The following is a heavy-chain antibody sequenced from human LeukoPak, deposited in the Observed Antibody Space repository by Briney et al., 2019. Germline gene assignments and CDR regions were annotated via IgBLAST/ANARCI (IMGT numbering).Heavy chain of an antibody. CDR3: TTGGFLEWLLPDY. V-gene: IGHV3-23*01. Sequence: PGGSLRLSCAASGFTFSSYAMSWVRQAPGKGLEWVSAISGSGGSTYYADSVKGRFTISRDNSKNTLYLQMNSLRAEDTAVYYCTTGGFLEWLLPDYWGQGTLVTVSS. D-gene: IGHD3-3*01. CDR2: ISGSGGST. CDR1: GFTFSSYA. J-gene: IGHJ4*02.